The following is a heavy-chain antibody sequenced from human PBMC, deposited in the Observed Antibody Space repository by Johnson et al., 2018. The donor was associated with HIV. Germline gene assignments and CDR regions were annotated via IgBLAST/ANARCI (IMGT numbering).Heavy chain of an antibody. V-gene: IGHV3-11*04. CDR1: GFTFSNAW. J-gene: IGHJ3*02. Sequence: QVQLVESGGGLVKPGGSLRLSCVASGFTFSNAWMSWVRQAPGKGLEWVSYISSSGSTIYYADSVKGRFTISRDNAKNSLYLQMNSLRAEDTAVYYCARDVGLLADCGGDCADAFDIWGQGTMVTVSS. D-gene: IGHD2-21*01. CDR3: ARDVGLLADCGGDCADAFDI. CDR2: ISSSGSTI.